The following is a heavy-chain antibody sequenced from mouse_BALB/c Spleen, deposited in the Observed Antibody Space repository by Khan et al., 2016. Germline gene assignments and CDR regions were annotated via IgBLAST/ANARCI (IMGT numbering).Heavy chain of an antibody. V-gene: IGHV3-1*02. CDR2: IHYSGTT. Sequence: EVQLQESGPDLVKPSQSLSLTCTVVGFSITSDYSWHWIRQFPGNKLEWMGYIHYSGTTNYNPSLKSRISITRTTSKNQFFLQLKSVTTEDTATFYSARYYYGGAPWFAYWGQGTLVTVSA. CDR1: GFSITSDYS. D-gene: IGHD1-1*01. CDR3: ARYYYGGAPWFAY. J-gene: IGHJ3*01.